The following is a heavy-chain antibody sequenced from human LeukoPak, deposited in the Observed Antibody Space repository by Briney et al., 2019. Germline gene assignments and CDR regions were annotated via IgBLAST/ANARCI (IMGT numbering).Heavy chain of an antibody. CDR2: LKQDGSGE. J-gene: IGHJ4*02. D-gene: IGHD3-16*01. CDR1: GFTLSTYC. CDR3: ASPRGYDYVWGSPLDY. V-gene: IGHV3-7*03. Sequence: GGSLRLSCAASGFTLSTYCMNWVRQAPGKGPEWVASLKQDGSGEYYVDSVKGRFTISRDNAKNSLYLQMNSLRAEDTAVYYCASPRGYDYVWGSPLDYWGQGTLVTVSS.